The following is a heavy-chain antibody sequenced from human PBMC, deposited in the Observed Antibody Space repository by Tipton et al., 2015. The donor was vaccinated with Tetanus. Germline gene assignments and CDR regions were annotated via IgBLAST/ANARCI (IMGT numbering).Heavy chain of an antibody. Sequence: SLRLSCATSGLSFSGYGLHWLRQAPGKGLERVALVAYDGNNKYYADSVKGRFTISRDNSKDTLYLQMNSLRPEDTAVYYCARDGFYYGSGSYYRAFWGQGTLVTVS. J-gene: IGHJ4*02. CDR2: VAYDGNNK. D-gene: IGHD3-10*01. CDR3: ARDGFYYGSGSYYRAF. CDR1: GLSFSGYG. V-gene: IGHV3-30-3*01.